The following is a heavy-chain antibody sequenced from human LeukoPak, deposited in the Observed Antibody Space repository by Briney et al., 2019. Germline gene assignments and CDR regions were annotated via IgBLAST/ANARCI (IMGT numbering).Heavy chain of an antibody. CDR2: IYTSGST. Sequence: SETLSLTCTVSGGSISSYYWSWIRQPAGKGLEWIGRIYTSGSTNYNPSLKSRVTMSVDTSKNQFSLQLRSVTAADTAVYYCATLGSYYGYAFDYWGQGTLVTVSS. V-gene: IGHV4-4*07. CDR1: GGSISSYY. D-gene: IGHD1-26*01. J-gene: IGHJ4*02. CDR3: ATLGSYYGYAFDY.